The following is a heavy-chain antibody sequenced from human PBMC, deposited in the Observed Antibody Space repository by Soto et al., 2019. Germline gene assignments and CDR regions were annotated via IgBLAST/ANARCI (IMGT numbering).Heavy chain of an antibody. CDR1: GASMRSYS. CDR2: IFYSGSS. D-gene: IGHD3-9*01. V-gene: IGHV4-59*01. Sequence: SETLSLTCNVSGASMRSYSWTWMRLSPGKGLEWIGDIFYSGSSNLNPSLRSRLSISIDTSKNKFSLMLKSVAAADTAVYYCARDLRCCGLDVWGQGTTVTVSS. CDR3: ARDLRCCGLDV. J-gene: IGHJ6*02.